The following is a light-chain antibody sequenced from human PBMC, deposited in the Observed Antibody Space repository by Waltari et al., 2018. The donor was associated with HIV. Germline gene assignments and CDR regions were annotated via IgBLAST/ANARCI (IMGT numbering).Light chain of an antibody. CDR3: QQLNSDPFT. Sequence: DIQLTQSPSFLSASVRDRVTITCRASQDISNNLAWYQQKPGTVPKLLIYAASSLQSGVPERFSGSGSGTEFTLTITSLQPDDFATYYCQQLNSDPFTFGPGTKVDIK. V-gene: IGKV1-9*01. CDR2: AAS. J-gene: IGKJ3*01. CDR1: QDISNN.